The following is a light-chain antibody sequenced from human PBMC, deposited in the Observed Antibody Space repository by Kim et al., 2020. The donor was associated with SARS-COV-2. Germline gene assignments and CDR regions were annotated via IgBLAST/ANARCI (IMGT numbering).Light chain of an antibody. CDR1: QSISGW. CDR3: QQYNSYPWT. CDR2: KAS. Sequence: ASVGGRVTITCRSSQSISGWLAWYQQKPGKAPKLLIYKASSLESGVPARFSGSGSGTEFTLSVSRLQPDDFATYYCQQYNSYPWTFGQGTKVDIK. J-gene: IGKJ1*01. V-gene: IGKV1-5*03.